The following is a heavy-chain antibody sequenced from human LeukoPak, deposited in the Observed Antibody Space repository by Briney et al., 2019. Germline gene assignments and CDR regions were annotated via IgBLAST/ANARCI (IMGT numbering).Heavy chain of an antibody. CDR1: GGSISSGSYY. J-gene: IGHJ5*02. CDR3: AREFLASRRNWVDP. V-gene: IGHV4-61*02. Sequence: SETLSLTCTVSGGSISSGSYYWSWIRQPAGKGLEWIGRIYTSGSTNYNPSLKSRVTISVDTSKNQFSLKLSSVTAADTAVYYCAREFLASRRNWVDPWGQGTLVTVSS. D-gene: IGHD6-6*01. CDR2: IYTSGST.